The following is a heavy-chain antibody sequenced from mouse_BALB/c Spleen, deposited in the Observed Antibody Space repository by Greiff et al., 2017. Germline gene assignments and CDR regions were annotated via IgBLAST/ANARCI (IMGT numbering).Heavy chain of an antibody. CDR1: GYSITSGYY. CDR2: ISYDGSN. Sequence: EVKLMESGPGLVKPSQSLSLTCSVTGYSITSGYYWNWIRQFPGNKLEWMGYISYDGSNNYNPSLKNRISITRDTSKNQFFLKLNSVTTEDTATYYCASGILQPLFDYWGQGTTLTVSS. D-gene: IGHD6-1*01. J-gene: IGHJ2*01. CDR3: ASGILQPLFDY. V-gene: IGHV3-6*02.